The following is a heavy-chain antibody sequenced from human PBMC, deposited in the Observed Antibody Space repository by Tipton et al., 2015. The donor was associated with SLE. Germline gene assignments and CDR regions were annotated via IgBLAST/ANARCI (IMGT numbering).Heavy chain of an antibody. CDR3: ARGKGNSSGWRLYYFYGMDV. V-gene: IGHV4-34*01. CDR2: INHGGST. J-gene: IGHJ6*02. Sequence: TLSLTCAVYGGSFSGYSWSWIRQTPGKGLEWIGEINHGGSTNYNPSLKTRVTMSVDTSKKQFSLKLGSVTAADTAVYYCARGKGNSSGWRLYYFYGMDVWGQGP. D-gene: IGHD6-19*01. CDR1: GGSFSGYS.